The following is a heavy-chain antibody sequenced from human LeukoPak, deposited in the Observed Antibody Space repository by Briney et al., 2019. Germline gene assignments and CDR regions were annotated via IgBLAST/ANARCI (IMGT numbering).Heavy chain of an antibody. J-gene: IGHJ4*02. CDR2: IYPGDSDT. D-gene: IGHD6-19*01. CDR1: GYSFTNYW. Sequence: PGESLKISCKGSGYSFTNYWIGWVRQMPGKGLEWMGIIYPGDSDTTYSPSFQGQVTISADKSITTAYLQWSSVKASDNAMYYCARRIAVAGADGFDFWGQGTLVTVSS. V-gene: IGHV5-51*01. CDR3: ARRIAVAGADGFDF.